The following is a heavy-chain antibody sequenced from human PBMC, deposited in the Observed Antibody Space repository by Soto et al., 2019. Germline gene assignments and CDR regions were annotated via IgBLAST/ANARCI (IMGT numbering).Heavy chain of an antibody. Sequence: SETLSLTCAVYCGSFSGYYWSWIRQPPGKGLEWIGEINHSGSTNYNPSLKSRVTISVDTSKNQFSLKLTSVTAADAAVYYCAAATLPGARFYGMDVWGQGSTVTVS. D-gene: IGHD2-2*01. CDR3: AAATLPGARFYGMDV. J-gene: IGHJ6*02. CDR2: INHSGST. V-gene: IGHV4-34*01. CDR1: CGSFSGYY.